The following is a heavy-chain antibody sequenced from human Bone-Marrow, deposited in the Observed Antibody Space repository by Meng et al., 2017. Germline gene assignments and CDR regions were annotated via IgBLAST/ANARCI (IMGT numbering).Heavy chain of an antibody. Sequence: QGQLVQSGAEVKKPGSSVKVSCKASGGTFSSYAISWVRQAPGQGLEWMGGIIPIFGTANYAQKFQGRVTITTDESTSTAYMELSSLRSEDTAVYYCARDLYPAVATTNHDAFDIWGQGTMVTVSS. J-gene: IGHJ3*02. CDR2: IIPIFGTA. D-gene: IGHD5-12*01. CDR1: GGTFSSYA. V-gene: IGHV1-69*05. CDR3: ARDLYPAVATTNHDAFDI.